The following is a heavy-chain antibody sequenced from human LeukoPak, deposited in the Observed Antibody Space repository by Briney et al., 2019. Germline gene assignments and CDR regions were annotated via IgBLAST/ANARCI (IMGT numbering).Heavy chain of an antibody. Sequence: AGGSLRLSCAVSGFTFRKYWMAWVRQAPGQGLEWVATIAANGYDKDYEDSVKGRFTISRDNAKNSLFLQIDSLRAEDTALCYCVREVWFQFDNWGQGALVTVSS. CDR3: VREVWFQFDN. CDR1: GFTFRKYW. CDR2: IAANGYDK. V-gene: IGHV3-7*03. J-gene: IGHJ4*02. D-gene: IGHD3-10*01.